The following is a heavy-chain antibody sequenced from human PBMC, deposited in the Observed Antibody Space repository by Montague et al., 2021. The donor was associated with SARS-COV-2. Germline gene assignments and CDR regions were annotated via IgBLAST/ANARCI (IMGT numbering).Heavy chain of an antibody. CDR3: ATRTRYPQNDFGF. D-gene: IGHD2-15*01. Sequence: SETLSLTCTVSGDSIRNSDYSWGRVRQPPGKGLEWIGNIYNGGTTFYNPSLKSRVTIFVDTSENRFSLKLSSVTAADTAVYYCATRTRYPQNDFGFWGQGTLVTVSS. CDR1: GDSIRNSDYS. CDR2: IYNGGTT. J-gene: IGHJ4*02. V-gene: IGHV4-39*01.